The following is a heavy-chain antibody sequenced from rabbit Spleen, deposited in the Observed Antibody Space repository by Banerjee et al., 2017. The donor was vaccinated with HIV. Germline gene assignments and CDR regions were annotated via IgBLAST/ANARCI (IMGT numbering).Heavy chain of an antibody. CDR3: ARDTATSFSTYGMDL. V-gene: IGHV1S45*01. CDR2: IDPVFGIT. J-gene: IGHJ6*01. D-gene: IGHD1-1*01. CDR1: GFTLSSYYM. Sequence: QEHLKESGGGLVQPGGSLKLSCKASGFTLSSYYMNWVRQAPGKGLEWIGYIDPVFGITYYASWVKGRFTISKASSTTVTLQMTSLTAADTATYFCARDTATSFSTYGMDLWGQGTLVTVS.